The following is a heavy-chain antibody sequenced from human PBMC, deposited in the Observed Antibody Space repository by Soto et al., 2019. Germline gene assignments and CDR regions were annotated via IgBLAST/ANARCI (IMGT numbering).Heavy chain of an antibody. CDR3: ARATELDPTFDY. Sequence: QVQLVESGGGVVQPGRSLRLSCAASGFTFSSYGMHWVRQAPGKGLEWVAVIWYDGSNKYYADSVKGRFTISRDNSKNTLYLQMNSLRAEDTAVYYCARATELDPTFDYWGQGTLVTVSS. V-gene: IGHV3-33*01. CDR2: IWYDGSNK. CDR1: GFTFSSYG. J-gene: IGHJ4*02. D-gene: IGHD1-1*01.